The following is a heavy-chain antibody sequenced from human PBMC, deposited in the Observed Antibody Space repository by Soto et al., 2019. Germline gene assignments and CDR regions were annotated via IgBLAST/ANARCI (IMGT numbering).Heavy chain of an antibody. CDR3: AKEISGWHGVDP. V-gene: IGHV3-23*01. Sequence: GGSLRLSCAASGFTFSSYAMNWVRQAPGKGLEWVSAISGSGGSTYYADSVKGRFAISRDNSKNTLYLQLDSLRADDTAVYYCAKEISGWHGVDPWGQGTLVTVSS. D-gene: IGHD6-19*01. CDR2: ISGSGGST. J-gene: IGHJ5*02. CDR1: GFTFSSYA.